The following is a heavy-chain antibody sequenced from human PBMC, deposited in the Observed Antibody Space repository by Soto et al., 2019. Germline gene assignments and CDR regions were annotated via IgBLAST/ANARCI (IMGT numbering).Heavy chain of an antibody. D-gene: IGHD3-22*01. CDR3: AREELLQLDFLPGAFDI. CDR1: GYTFTDYY. Sequence: ASVKVSCKAPGYTFTDYYMHWVRQAPGQGLEWMGIISPSGDSTTYAQRFQCRVTMTRDTSTSTVYMELSSLRFEDTAVYYCAREELLQLDFLPGAFDICGQGTMLTVSS. CDR2: ISPSGDST. J-gene: IGHJ3*02. V-gene: IGHV1-46*01.